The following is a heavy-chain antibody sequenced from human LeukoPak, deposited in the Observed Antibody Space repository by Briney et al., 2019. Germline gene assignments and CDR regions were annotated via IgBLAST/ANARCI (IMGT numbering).Heavy chain of an antibody. D-gene: IGHD1-1*01. Sequence: GGSLRLSCAASGFTFNNAWMSWVRQAPGKGLEWVGRIKSKTDGGTTDYAAPVKGRFTISRDDSKNTLYLQMNSLKNEDTAVYFCSWELDVSFGRRLESWGQGTLVTVAS. CDR3: SWELDVSFGRRLES. CDR2: IKSKTDGGTT. V-gene: IGHV3-15*01. CDR1: GFTFNNAW. J-gene: IGHJ4*02.